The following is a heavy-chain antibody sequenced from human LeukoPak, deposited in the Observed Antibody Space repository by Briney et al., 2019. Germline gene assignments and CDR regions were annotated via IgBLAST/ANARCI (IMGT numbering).Heavy chain of an antibody. D-gene: IGHD1-26*01. J-gene: IGHJ5*02. CDR3: ARAPKFRLVGVSKGPFDP. Sequence: PGGSLRLSCAASGFTFSSYGMRWVRQAPGKGLEWVAVISYDGSNKYYADSVKGRFTISRDNAKNSLYLQMNSLRAEDTAVYYCARAPKFRLVGVSKGPFDPWGQGTLVTVSS. CDR2: ISYDGSNK. V-gene: IGHV3-30*03. CDR1: GFTFSSYG.